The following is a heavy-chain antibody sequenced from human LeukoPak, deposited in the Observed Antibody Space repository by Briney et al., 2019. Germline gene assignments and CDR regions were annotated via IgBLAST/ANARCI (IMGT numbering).Heavy chain of an antibody. CDR3: ARADSSSWYAFDI. D-gene: IGHD6-13*01. Sequence: GGSLRLSCAASGFTVSSNYMSWVRQAPGKGLEWVSVIYSGGSTYYADSVKGRFTISRDNSKNTLYLQMNSLRAEDTAVYYCARADSSSWYAFDIWGQGTMVTV. V-gene: IGHV3-53*01. J-gene: IGHJ3*02. CDR1: GFTVSSNY. CDR2: IYSGGST.